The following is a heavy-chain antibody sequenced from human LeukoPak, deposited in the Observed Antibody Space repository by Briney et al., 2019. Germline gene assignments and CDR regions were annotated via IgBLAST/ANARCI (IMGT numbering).Heavy chain of an antibody. CDR1: GGSISSYY. D-gene: IGHD2-15*01. J-gene: IGHJ6*03. CDR2: IYTSGST. CDR3: ARDGNGAYCSGGSCYSYYYYYYYMDV. Sequence: PSETLSLTCTVSGGSISSYYWSWIRQPAGKGLEWIGRIYTSGSTNYNPSLKSRVTMSVDTSKNQFSLKLSSVTAADTAVYYCARDGNGAYCSGGSCYSYYYYYYYMDVWGKGTTVTISS. V-gene: IGHV4-4*07.